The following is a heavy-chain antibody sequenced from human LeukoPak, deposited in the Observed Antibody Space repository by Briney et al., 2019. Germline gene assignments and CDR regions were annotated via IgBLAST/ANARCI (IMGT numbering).Heavy chain of an antibody. J-gene: IGHJ6*03. V-gene: IGHV3-66*02. CDR3: ARNYYYYYMDV. CDR1: GFTVSSNY. CDR2: IYSGGST. Sequence: GGSLRLSCAASGFTVSSNYMNWVRQAPGKGLDWVSVIYSGGSTYYADSMKGRFTISRDNSKNTLYLQMNSLRAEDTAVYYCARNYYYYYMDVWGKGTTVTVSS.